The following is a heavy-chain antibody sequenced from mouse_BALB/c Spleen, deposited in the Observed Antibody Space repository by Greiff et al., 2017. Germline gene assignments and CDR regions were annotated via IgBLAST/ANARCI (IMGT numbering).Heavy chain of an antibody. V-gene: IGHV5-4*02. D-gene: IGHD3-1*01. CDR2: ISDGGSYT. CDR3: ARDRDMDY. J-gene: IGHJ4*01. Sequence: EVQRVESGGGLVKPGGSLKLSCAASGFTFSDYYMYWVRQTPEKRLEWVATISDGGSYTYYPDSVKGRFTISRDNAKNNLYLQMSSLKSEDTAMYYCARDRDMDYWGQGTSVTVSS. CDR1: GFTFSDYY.